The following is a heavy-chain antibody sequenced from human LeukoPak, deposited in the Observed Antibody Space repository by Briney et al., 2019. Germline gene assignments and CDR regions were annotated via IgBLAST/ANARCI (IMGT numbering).Heavy chain of an antibody. Sequence: GGSLRLSCAASGFTFSNYGMHWVRQAPGKGLEWVAFIRDDGSGKYYADSVKGRFTVSRDNFKNTLYLQMNSLRAEDTAPYYCARDAGSGSYGFDYWGQGILVTVSS. V-gene: IGHV3-30*02. CDR2: IRDDGSGK. CDR3: ARDAGSGSYGFDY. J-gene: IGHJ4*02. CDR1: GFTFSNYG. D-gene: IGHD3-10*01.